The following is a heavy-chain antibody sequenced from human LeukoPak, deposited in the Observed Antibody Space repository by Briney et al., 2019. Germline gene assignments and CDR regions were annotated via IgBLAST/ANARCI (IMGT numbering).Heavy chain of an antibody. CDR1: GFTFSSYW. CDR2: IKQDGSEK. Sequence: GGSLRLSCAASGFTFSSYWMSWVRQAPGKGLEWVANIKQDGSEKYYVDSVKGRFTISRDNAKNSLYLQMNSLRAEDTALYYCAKGSGAGAGTGSWFDPWGQGTLVAVSS. CDR3: AKGSGAGAGTGSWFDP. V-gene: IGHV3-7*03. D-gene: IGHD6-19*01. J-gene: IGHJ5*02.